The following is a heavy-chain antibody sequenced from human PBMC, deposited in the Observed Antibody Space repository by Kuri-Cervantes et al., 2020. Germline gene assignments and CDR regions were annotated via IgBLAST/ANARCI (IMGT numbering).Heavy chain of an antibody. J-gene: IGHJ4*02. V-gene: IGHV1-2*02. D-gene: IGHD6-19*01. CDR1: GYTFTGYY. CDR2: INPNSGGT. Sequence: ASVKVSCKASGYTFTGYYMHWVRQAPGQGLEWVGWINPNSGGTNYAQKFQGRVTMTRDTSISTAYMELSRLRSDDTAVYYCARAVAAPYYFDYWGQGTLVTVSS. CDR3: ARAVAAPYYFDY.